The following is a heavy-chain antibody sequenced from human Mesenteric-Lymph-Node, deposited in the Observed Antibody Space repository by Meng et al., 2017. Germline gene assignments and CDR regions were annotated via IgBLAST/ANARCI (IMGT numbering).Heavy chain of an antibody. J-gene: IGHJ6*02. Sequence: GESLKISCEASGFIFKNYDMNWVRQAPGKGLEWVASISRWSSYSKYADSVKGRFTISRDNAKNSLYLQINSLRDEDTAVYYCARDAEGGQQLVSDYYYGMDVWGQGTAVTVSS. V-gene: IGHV3-21*06. CDR3: ARDAEGGQQLVSDYYYGMDV. CDR1: GFIFKNYD. CDR2: ISRWSSYS. D-gene: IGHD6-13*01.